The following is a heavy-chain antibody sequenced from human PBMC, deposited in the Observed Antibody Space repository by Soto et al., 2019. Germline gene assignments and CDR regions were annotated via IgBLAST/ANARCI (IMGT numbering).Heavy chain of an antibody. D-gene: IGHD3-22*01. Sequence: GGSLRLSCAASGFTFSSYAMSWVRQAPGKGLEWVSAISGSGGSTYYADSVKGRFTISRDNSKNTLYLQMNSLRAEDTAVYYCAKDLAPSPVGGYYYDTFHWGQGTMVTVSS. CDR3: AKDLAPSPVGGYYYDTFH. CDR2: ISGSGGST. J-gene: IGHJ3*01. V-gene: IGHV3-23*01. CDR1: GFTFSSYA.